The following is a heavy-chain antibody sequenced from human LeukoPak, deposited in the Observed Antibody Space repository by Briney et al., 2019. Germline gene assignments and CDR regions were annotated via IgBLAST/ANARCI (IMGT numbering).Heavy chain of an antibody. V-gene: IGHV4-59*11. CDR3: ARGYYDFWSGSSYYYFDY. CDR1: GGSISSHY. D-gene: IGHD3-3*01. Sequence: SKTLSLTCTVSGGSISSHYWSWIRQPPGKGLEWIGYIYYSGSTNYNPSLKSRVTISVDTSKNQFSLKLSSVTAADTAVYYCARGYYDFWSGSSYYYFDYWGQGTLVTVSS. J-gene: IGHJ4*02. CDR2: IYYSGST.